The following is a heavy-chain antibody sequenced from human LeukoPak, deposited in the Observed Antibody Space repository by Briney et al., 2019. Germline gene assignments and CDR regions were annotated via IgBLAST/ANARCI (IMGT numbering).Heavy chain of an antibody. Sequence: SETLSLTCAVYGGSFSGYYRSWIRQPPGKGLEWIGEINHSGSTNYNPSLKSRVTISVDTSKNQFSLKLSSVTAADTAVYYCARALLYSSGRRAFDYWGQGTLVTVSS. J-gene: IGHJ4*02. CDR3: ARALLYSSGRRAFDY. CDR1: GGSFSGYY. CDR2: INHSGST. D-gene: IGHD6-19*01. V-gene: IGHV4-34*01.